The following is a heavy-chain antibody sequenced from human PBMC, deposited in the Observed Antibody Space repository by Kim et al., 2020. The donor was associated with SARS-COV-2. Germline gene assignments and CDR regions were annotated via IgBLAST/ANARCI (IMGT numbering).Heavy chain of an antibody. V-gene: IGHV3-15*01. CDR3: TTDLGRQQVVRYNAYGMDV. Sequence: GGSLRLSCAASGFTFSNYWMNWVRQAPGKGLEWAGRIKSKSDGMTTDYAVHVQCSFTNSRDDSKNTLYLQMNSLKTEDTAVYYCTTDLGRQQVVRYNAYGMDVWGQGTTVTVSS. CDR2: IKSKSDGMTT. D-gene: IGHD6-13*01. CDR1: GFTFSNYW. J-gene: IGHJ6*02.